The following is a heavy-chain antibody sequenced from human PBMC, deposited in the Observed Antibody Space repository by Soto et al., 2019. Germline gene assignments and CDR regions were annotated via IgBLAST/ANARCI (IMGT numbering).Heavy chain of an antibody. Sequence: SETLSLTCSVSGGTISGYYWTWIRQPAGKGLEWIGRIYSSGNTKYNPSLQSRVTMSLDTSNNQFSLRLTSVTAAETAVYYCERGHPFSDWFDTWGQGTLVTVSS. V-gene: IGHV4-4*07. J-gene: IGHJ5*02. CDR2: IYSSGNT. D-gene: IGHD3-3*02. CDR3: ERGHPFSDWFDT. CDR1: GGTISGYY.